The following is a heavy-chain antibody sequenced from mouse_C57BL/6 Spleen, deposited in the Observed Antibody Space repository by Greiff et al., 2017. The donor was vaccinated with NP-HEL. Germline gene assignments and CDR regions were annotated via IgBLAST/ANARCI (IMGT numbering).Heavy chain of an antibody. V-gene: IGHV14-3*01. J-gene: IGHJ3*01. CDR2: IDPANGNT. CDR1: GFNIKNTY. D-gene: IGHD2-3*01. CDR3: ASGGGYDPAWFAY. Sequence: LVESVAELVRPGASVKLSCTASGFNIKNTYMHWVKQRPEQGLEWIGRIDPANGNTKYAPKFQGKATITADTSSNTAYLQLSSLTSEDTAIYYCASGGGYDPAWFAYWGQGTLVTVSA.